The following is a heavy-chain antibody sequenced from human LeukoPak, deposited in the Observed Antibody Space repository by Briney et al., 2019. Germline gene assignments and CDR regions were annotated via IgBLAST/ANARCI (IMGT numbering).Heavy chain of an antibody. CDR3: STSRVGY. Sequence: GGSMSPSCPAYASISTDACMSCVRPPPGKGLDWVGRIKTRIDGGTIDYAAPVKGEFTSFRDDSKAMFYLQMNNLKTEDPAVYYCSTSRVGYWGRGNPVTVSA. J-gene: IGHJ4*02. CDR1: ASISTDAC. CDR2: IKTRIDGGTI. V-gene: IGHV3-15*01.